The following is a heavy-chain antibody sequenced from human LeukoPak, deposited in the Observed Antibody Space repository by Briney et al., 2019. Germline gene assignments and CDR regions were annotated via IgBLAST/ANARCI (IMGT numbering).Heavy chain of an antibody. CDR3: ASRSRSGRNWFDP. V-gene: IGHV4-39*07. CDR2: IYYSGST. D-gene: IGHD1-26*01. Sequence: PSETLSLTCTVSGGSISSSGYYWGWIRQPPGKGLEWIGSIYYSGSTYYNPSLKSRVTISVDTSKNQFSLKLSSVTAADTAVYYCASRSRSGRNWFDPWGQGTLVTVSS. J-gene: IGHJ5*02. CDR1: GGSISSSGYY.